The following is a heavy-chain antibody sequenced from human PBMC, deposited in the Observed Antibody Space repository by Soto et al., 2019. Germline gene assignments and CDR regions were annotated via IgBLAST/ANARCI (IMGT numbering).Heavy chain of an antibody. CDR3: AKMSSENYYDPVFS. D-gene: IGHD3-22*01. Sequence: QVQLVESGGGLVKTSESLTIACPASGFTFSDYYMSWVRQAPGKGLGWVSYISSSGNTIYYADSVKGRFTISRDNAKNSVYLQMNSLRAEDTALYFCAKMSSENYYDPVFSWGQGTLVTVSS. CDR2: ISSSGNTI. V-gene: IGHV3-11*01. J-gene: IGHJ4*02. CDR1: GFTFSDYY.